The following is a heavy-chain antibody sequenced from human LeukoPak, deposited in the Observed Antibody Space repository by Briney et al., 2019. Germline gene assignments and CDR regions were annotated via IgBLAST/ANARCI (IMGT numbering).Heavy chain of an antibody. J-gene: IGHJ4*02. CDR1: GFTFSSYA. CDR2: IRYDGSNT. D-gene: IGHD3-22*01. Sequence: PGGSLRLSCAASGFTFSSYAMHWVRQAPGKGLEWVAFIRYDGSNTYYADSVKGRFTISRDNSKNTLYLQMNNLRAGDTAVYYCAKVGAMILQHYFDYWGQGTLVTVSS. CDR3: AKVGAMILQHYFDY. V-gene: IGHV3-30*02.